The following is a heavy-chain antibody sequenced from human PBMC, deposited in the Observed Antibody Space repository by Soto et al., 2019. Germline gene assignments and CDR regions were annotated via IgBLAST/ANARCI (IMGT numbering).Heavy chain of an antibody. J-gene: IGHJ6*04. V-gene: IGHV4-59*08. CDR1: GGSISSYY. D-gene: IGHD1-7*01. CDR2: IYYSGST. Sequence: SETLSLTCTVSGGSISSYYWSWIRQPPGKGLEWIGYIYYSGSTNYNPSLKSRVTISVDTSKDQFSLKLSSVTAADTAVYYCARGITGTRMDVWGKGTTVTVSS. CDR3: ARGITGTRMDV.